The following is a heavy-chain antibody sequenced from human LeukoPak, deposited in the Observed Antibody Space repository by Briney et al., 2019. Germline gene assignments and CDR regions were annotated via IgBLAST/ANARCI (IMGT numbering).Heavy chain of an antibody. V-gene: IGHV1-2*02. CDR2: INPNSGGT. J-gene: IGHJ6*03. CDR3: GRGGGGPRDYYYMDV. Sequence: GASVKVSCKASGYTFTGYYMHWVRQAPGQGLEWMGWINPNSGGTNYAQKFQGRVTMTRDTSISTAYMELSRLRSDDPAVYYCGRGGGGPRDYYYMDVWGKGTTVTVSS. D-gene: IGHD3-16*01. CDR1: GYTFTGYY.